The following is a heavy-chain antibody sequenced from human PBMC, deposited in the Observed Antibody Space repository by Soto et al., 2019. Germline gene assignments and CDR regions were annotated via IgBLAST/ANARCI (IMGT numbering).Heavy chain of an antibody. CDR2: IIPIFGTA. CDR3: ARGDYYDSSGYQQYFDY. J-gene: IGHJ4*01. D-gene: IGHD3-22*01. CDR1: GDTFRSYA. V-gene: IGHV1-69*05. Sequence: GASVKVSCKASGDTFRSYAISWVRQAPGQGLEWMGGIIPIFGTANYAQKFQGRVTMTRDTSTSTVYMELSSLRSEDTAVYYCARGDYYDSSGYQQYFDYWG.